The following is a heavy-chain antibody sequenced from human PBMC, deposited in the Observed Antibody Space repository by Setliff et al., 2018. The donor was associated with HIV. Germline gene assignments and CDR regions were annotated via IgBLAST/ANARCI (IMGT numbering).Heavy chain of an antibody. CDR2: ISTNGGT. CDR1: GGSISSGHYF. J-gene: IGHJ4*02. Sequence: SETLSLTCSVSGGSISSGHYFWSWIRQPAGKGLEWIGRISTNGGTNYNPSLQSRVSISMDASKNKFSLKVTSVTSADTAVYYCAKGAGFYGDYTFDYWGQGHLVTVSS. V-gene: IGHV4-61*02. CDR3: AKGAGFYGDYTFDY. D-gene: IGHD4-17*01.